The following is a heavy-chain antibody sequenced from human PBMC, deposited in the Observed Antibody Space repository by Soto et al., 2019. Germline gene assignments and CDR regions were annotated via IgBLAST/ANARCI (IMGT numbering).Heavy chain of an antibody. Sequence: QVQLVQSGAEVKKPKYSVKVSCKASGGTSSRQAMSWVRQAPGQAHEWIGGIIPIFGTANFAQKFQGSVTIIADESTSTAYMELSSLRSEDTAVYYCVRGPEYYGSGSPNYGMDVWGQGTTVTVSS. CDR3: VRGPEYYGSGSPNYGMDV. J-gene: IGHJ6*02. CDR2: IIPIFGTA. V-gene: IGHV1-69*12. D-gene: IGHD3-10*01. CDR1: GGTSSRQA.